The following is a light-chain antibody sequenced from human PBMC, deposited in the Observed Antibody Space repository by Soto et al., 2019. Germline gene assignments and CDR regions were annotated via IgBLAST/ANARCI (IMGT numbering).Light chain of an antibody. V-gene: IGKV3-11*01. J-gene: IGKJ5*01. Sequence: ALTQSPATLSLSPEASATPSRKTRLRASVYLDWYQQKPGQAPRLLISDASNRSTGIPARFSGSGSGTDFTLTIISREPEDFSVYYCRQRLYCPPITFGQGTRLEI. CDR2: DAS. CDR1: LRASVY. CDR3: RQRLYCPPIT.